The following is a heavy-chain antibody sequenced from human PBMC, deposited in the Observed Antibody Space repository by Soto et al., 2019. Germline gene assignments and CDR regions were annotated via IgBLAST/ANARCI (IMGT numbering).Heavy chain of an antibody. CDR1: GGSISSGDYY. Sequence: QVQLQESGPGLVKPSQTLSLTCTVSGGSISSGDYYWSWIRQPPGKGLEWIGYIYYSGSTYYNPSRKSRVTISVDTSKNQFALKLRSVTAADTAVYYCARDHGTTVVTPFGYWGQGTLVTVSS. CDR3: ARDHGTTVVTPFGY. J-gene: IGHJ4*02. V-gene: IGHV4-30-4*01. CDR2: IYYSGST. D-gene: IGHD4-17*01.